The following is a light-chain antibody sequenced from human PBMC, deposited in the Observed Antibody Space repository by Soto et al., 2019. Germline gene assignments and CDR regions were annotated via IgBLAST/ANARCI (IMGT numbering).Light chain of an antibody. V-gene: IGKV3-15*01. CDR3: QQYNNWPYT. CDR2: GAS. J-gene: IGKJ2*01. Sequence: EIVMTQSPATLSLSPGERASLSCRASQSVGSNLAWYQQTAGQAPRLLIYGASTRATGIPARFSGSGSGTEFTLTISSLQSEDFAVYYCQQYNNWPYTFGQGTKLEIK. CDR1: QSVGSN.